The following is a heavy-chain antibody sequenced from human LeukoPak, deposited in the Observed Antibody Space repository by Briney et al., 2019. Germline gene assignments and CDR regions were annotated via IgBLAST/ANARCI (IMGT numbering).Heavy chain of an antibody. V-gene: IGHV3-23*01. Sequence: PGGSLRLSCAASGFVFSSYAMSWVRQAPGKGLEWVSAISDSGGSTYYSDSVKGRFTISRDNSKNILFLQMNSLRAEDTAAYYCAKHFASGTYYNYFTYWGQGTLVSVSS. CDR2: ISDSGGST. J-gene: IGHJ4*02. D-gene: IGHD3-10*01. CDR1: GFVFSSYA. CDR3: AKHFASGTYYNYFTY.